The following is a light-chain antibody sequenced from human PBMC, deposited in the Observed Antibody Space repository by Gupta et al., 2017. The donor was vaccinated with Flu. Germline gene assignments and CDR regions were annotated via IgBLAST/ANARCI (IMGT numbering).Light chain of an antibody. CDR3: QQLNSYPRA. CDR2: AAS. Sequence: IQLTQSPSFLSASVGDRVTITCRASQGIATYLAWYQQMPGKAPKLLIYAASILQSGVPSRFSGGGSGTEFTLTISSLQPEDFATYYCQQLNSYPRAFGPGSKVEIK. CDR1: QGIATY. J-gene: IGKJ1*01. V-gene: IGKV1-9*01.